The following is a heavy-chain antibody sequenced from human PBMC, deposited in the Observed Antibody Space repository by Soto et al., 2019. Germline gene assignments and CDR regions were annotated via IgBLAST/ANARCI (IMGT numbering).Heavy chain of an antibody. D-gene: IGHD2-8*02. CDR1: GDTISTGGYT. CDR2: TYHSGNP. V-gene: IGHV4-30-2*01. J-gene: IGHJ4*02. Sequence: SETLSLTCDVSGDTISTGGYTWAWIRQPPGKALEWIGHTYHSGNPYYNPSLKSQVIISVDTSKTQFFMKLTSVTAADTAVYYCARDKITGLFDYWGQGTLVTVSS. CDR3: ARDKITGLFDY.